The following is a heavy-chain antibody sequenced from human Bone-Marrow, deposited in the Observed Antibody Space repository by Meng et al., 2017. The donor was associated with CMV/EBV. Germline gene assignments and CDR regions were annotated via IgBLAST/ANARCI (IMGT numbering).Heavy chain of an antibody. V-gene: IGHV1-18*01. D-gene: IGHD6-6*01. CDR3: ARVLIKYSRSSGYFDF. CDR2: ISADNGST. CDR1: GYTFTSYG. Sequence: ASVKVSCKASGYTFTSYGMSWVRQAPGQGLEWMGWISADNGSTNYAQKLQGRVTMTTDTSTSTAYMELSSLRSDDTAVYYCARVLIKYSRSSGYFDFWGQGTLVTVSS. J-gene: IGHJ4*02.